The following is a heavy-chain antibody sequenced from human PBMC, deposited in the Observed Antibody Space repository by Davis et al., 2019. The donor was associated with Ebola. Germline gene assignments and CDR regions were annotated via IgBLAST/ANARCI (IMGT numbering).Heavy chain of an antibody. CDR3: ARHPHFDY. CDR1: GFSFSNCW. V-gene: IGHV3-7*01. CDR2: IKQDGSEN. Sequence: PGGSLRLSCAASGFSFSNCWMSWVRQAPGKGPEWVANIKQDGSENHYVDSVKGRFTISRDNAKNSLYLQMNSLRAEDTAMYYCARHPHFDYWGQGTLVTVSS. J-gene: IGHJ4*02.